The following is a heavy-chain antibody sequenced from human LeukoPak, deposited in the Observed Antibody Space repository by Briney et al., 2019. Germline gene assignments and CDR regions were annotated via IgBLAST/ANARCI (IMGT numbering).Heavy chain of an antibody. D-gene: IGHD6-19*01. J-gene: IGHJ3*02. CDR3: ARDQSSGWSNDAFDI. CDR2: INPNSGGT. CDR1: GYTFTGYY. Sequence: ASVKVSCKASGYTFTGYYMHWVRQAPGQGLEWMGWINPNSGGTNYAQKFQGWVTMTRDTSISTAYMELSRLRSDDTAAYYCARDQSSGWSNDAFDIWGQGTMVTVSS. V-gene: IGHV1-2*04.